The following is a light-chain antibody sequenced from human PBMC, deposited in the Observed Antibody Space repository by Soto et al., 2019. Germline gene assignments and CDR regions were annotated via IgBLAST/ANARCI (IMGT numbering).Light chain of an antibody. Sequence: EIVMTQSPATLSVSPGERATLSCRASQSLSSGYLAWYQQKPGQAPRILIYAASSRATGIPDRFSGSGSGTDFTLTISRLEPEDFAVYYCHQYDTSPRTFGQGTKV. CDR1: QSLSSGY. V-gene: IGKV3-20*01. J-gene: IGKJ1*01. CDR2: AAS. CDR3: HQYDTSPRT.